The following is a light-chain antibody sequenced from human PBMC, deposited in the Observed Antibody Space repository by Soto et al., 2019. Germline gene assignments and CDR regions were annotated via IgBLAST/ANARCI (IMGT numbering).Light chain of an antibody. CDR1: QSVSNN. J-gene: IGKJ1*01. CDR3: QQFRNWPWT. V-gene: IGKV3D-15*01. CDR2: GAS. Sequence: EIVLTQSPGTLSLSPCERATLSFRASQSVSNNYLAWYQQKPGQAPRLLIYGASNRATGIPARFSGSGSGTEFTLTISSLQSEDFAVYYCQQFRNWPWTFGQGTKVDIK.